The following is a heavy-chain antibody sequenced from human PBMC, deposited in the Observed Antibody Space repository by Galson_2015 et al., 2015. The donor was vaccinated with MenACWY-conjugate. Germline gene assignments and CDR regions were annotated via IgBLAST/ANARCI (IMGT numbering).Heavy chain of an antibody. CDR2: IKQDGSEK. D-gene: IGHD2-2*02. Sequence: SLRLSCAVSGFTFSNDWMNWVRQAPGKGLEWVAKIKQDGSEKNYVDSVKGRFTISRDNAKNSLYLQMSGLRDENTAVYYCVREVSCYTFDYWGQGTLVTVSS. J-gene: IGHJ4*02. CDR3: VREVSCYTFDY. V-gene: IGHV3-7*01. CDR1: GFTFSNDW.